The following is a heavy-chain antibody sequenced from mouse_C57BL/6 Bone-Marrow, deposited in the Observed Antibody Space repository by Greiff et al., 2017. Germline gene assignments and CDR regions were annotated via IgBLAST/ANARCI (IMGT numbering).Heavy chain of an antibody. CDR3: TTGYDWFAY. V-gene: IGHV14-4*01. D-gene: IGHD2-3*01. Sequence: EVQRVESGAELVRPGASVKLSCTASGFNIKDDYMHWVKQRPEQGLEWIGWIDPENGDTEYASKFQGKATITADTSSNTAYLQLSSLTSEDPAVYYCTTGYDWFAYWGQGTLVTVSA. J-gene: IGHJ3*01. CDR1: GFNIKDDY. CDR2: IDPENGDT.